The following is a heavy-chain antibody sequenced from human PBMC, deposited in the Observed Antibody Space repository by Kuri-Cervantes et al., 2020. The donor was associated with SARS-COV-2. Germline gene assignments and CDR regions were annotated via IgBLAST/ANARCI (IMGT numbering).Heavy chain of an antibody. CDR3: ARGAVLRAFDI. V-gene: IGHV1-2*04. D-gene: IGHD1-26*01. CDR1: GYTFTGYY. CDR2: INPNSGGT. J-gene: IGHJ3*02. Sequence: ASVKVSCKASGYTFTGYYMHWVRQAPGQGLEWMGWINPNSGGTNYAQKFQGWFTITRDTSISTAYRELSRLRSGDTAVYYWARGAVLRAFDIWGQGTMVTVSS.